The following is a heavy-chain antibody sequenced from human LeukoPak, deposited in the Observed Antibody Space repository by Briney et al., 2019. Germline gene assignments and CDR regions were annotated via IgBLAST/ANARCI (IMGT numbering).Heavy chain of an antibody. CDR2: IYPGDSDT. V-gene: IGHV5-51*01. CDR1: GYSFTSYW. J-gene: IGHJ5*02. Sequence: GESLKTSCKGSGYSFTSYWIGWVRQMPGKGLEWRGIIYPGDSDTSYSTSFQGQVTISADKSISTAYLQWSSLKASDTAMYYCARCATLDTNWFDPWGQGTLVTVSS. CDR3: ARCATLDTNWFDP.